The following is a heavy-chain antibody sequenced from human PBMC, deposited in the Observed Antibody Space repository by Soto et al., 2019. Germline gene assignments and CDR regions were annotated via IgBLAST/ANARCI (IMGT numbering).Heavy chain of an antibody. D-gene: IGHD6-13*01. CDR3: ARDSSPGPPNYHFDY. CDR1: GGTFSSYA. J-gene: IGHJ4*02. V-gene: IGHV1-69*13. CDR2: IIPIFGTA. Sequence: SVKVSCKASGGTFSSYAISWVRQAPGQGLEWMGGIIPIFGTANYAQKFQGRVTITADESTSTAYMELSSLRSEDTAVYYCARDSSPGPPNYHFDYWGQGTLVTVSS.